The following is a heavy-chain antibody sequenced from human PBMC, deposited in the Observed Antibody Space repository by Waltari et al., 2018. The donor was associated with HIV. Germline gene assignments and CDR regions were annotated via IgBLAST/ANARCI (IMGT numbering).Heavy chain of an antibody. V-gene: IGHV3-49*04. CDR2: IRSKPHGVTT. CDR1: GFNFAAFS. Sequence: EVQLVESGGGLAQPGRSLRLSCLGSGFNFAAFSVSWVRQTPGKRLEGVDFIRSKPHGVTTEYAASVKGRFSISRDDSNNIAYLQMNSLTVEDTAVYYCIRNQVFYFDYWGQGALVTVSS. D-gene: IGHD3-10*01. J-gene: IGHJ4*02. CDR3: IRNQVFYFDY.